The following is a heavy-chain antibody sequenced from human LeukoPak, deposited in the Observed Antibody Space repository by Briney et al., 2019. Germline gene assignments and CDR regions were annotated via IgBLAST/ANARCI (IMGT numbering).Heavy chain of an antibody. CDR3: SAILYH. Sequence: PGGSLRLSCVASGFTSGHIFTDYWMTWVRQVPGKGLEWVAIINQDGSQTYYLDSVKARFTISRDNAKESVPLQMNSLRAEDTAIYYCSAILYHWGQGTLVTVSS. D-gene: IGHD2-2*01. J-gene: IGHJ4*02. CDR1: GFTSGHIFTDYW. CDR2: INQDGSQT. V-gene: IGHV3-7*01.